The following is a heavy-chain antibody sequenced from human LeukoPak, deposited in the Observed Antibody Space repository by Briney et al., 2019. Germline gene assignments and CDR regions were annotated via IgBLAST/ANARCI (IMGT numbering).Heavy chain of an antibody. J-gene: IGHJ4*02. CDR3: ARNLVPAAFDY. V-gene: IGHV4-30-4*08. CDR2: IYYSGST. CDR1: GGSISSGDYY. Sequence: LTCTVSGGSISSGDYYWSWIRQPPGKGLEWIVYIYYSGSTYYNPSLKRRVTISVDTTKNQFSLKLSSVTAADTAVYYCARNLVPAAFDYWGQGTLVTVSS. D-gene: IGHD2-2*01.